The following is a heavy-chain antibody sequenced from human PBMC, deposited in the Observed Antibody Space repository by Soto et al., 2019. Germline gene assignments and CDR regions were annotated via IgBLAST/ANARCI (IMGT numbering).Heavy chain of an antibody. V-gene: IGHV3-11*01. D-gene: IGHD4-17*01. Sequence: QVQLVESGGGLVKPGGSLRLSCAASGFTFSDYSMTWIRQAPGKGLDWISCISSGGSIISYADSVKGRFTISRDNAKNSLYLEMDGVRAVYTAVYYCARVTPDYGDHVDHWGQGTLVTVSS. CDR1: GFTFSDYS. CDR3: ARVTPDYGDHVDH. CDR2: ISSGGSII. J-gene: IGHJ4*02.